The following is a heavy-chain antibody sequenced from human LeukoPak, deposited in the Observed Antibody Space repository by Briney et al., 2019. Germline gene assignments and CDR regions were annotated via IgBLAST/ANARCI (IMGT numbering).Heavy chain of an antibody. J-gene: IGHJ4*02. V-gene: IGHV4-59*01. Sequence: SETLSLTCTVSGGSISSYYWSWIRQPPGKGLEWIGYIYYSGSTNYNPPLKSRVTISVDTSKNQFSLKLSSVTAADTAVYYCARIQDDFWSGYYPYYFDYWGQGTLVTVSS. CDR1: GGSISSYY. CDR3: ARIQDDFWSGYYPYYFDY. CDR2: IYYSGST. D-gene: IGHD3-3*01.